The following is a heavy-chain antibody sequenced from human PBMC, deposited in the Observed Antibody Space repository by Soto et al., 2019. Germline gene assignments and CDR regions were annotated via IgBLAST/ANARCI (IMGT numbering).Heavy chain of an antibody. CDR2: ISAYNGNT. CDR1: GYTFTSYG. D-gene: IGHD3-3*01. V-gene: IGHV1-18*01. Sequence: GASVKVSCKASGYTFTSYGISWVRQAPGQGLEWMGWISAYNGNTNYAQKLQGRVTMTTDTSTSTAYMELRSLRSDDTAVYYCARLLPASITIFGVVIFARYYYSYMDVWGKGTTVTVSS. J-gene: IGHJ6*03. CDR3: ARLLPASITIFGVVIFARYYYSYMDV.